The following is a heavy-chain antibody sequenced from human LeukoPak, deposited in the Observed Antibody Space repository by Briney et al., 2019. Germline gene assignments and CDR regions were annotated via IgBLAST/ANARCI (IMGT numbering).Heavy chain of an antibody. CDR1: GYTFTSYD. J-gene: IGHJ6*02. D-gene: IGHD3-10*01. CDR2: MNPNRGNT. CDR3: ARARAGVLAHYYYYYYGMDV. V-gene: IGHV1-8*01. Sequence: ASVKVSCKASGYTFTSYDINWVRQATGQGREWMGWMNPNRGNTGYAQKFQGRVTMTRNTSISTAYMELSSLRAEDTAVYYCARARAGVLAHYYYYYYGMDVWGQGTTVTVSS.